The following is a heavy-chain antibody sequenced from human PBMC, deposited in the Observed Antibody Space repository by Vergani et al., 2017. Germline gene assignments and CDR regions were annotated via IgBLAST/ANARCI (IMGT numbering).Heavy chain of an antibody. CDR3: AKDSGLRGYDLREVSYMDV. V-gene: IGHV3-23*04. J-gene: IGHJ6*03. D-gene: IGHD5-12*01. Sequence: EVQLVESGGGLVQPGRSLRLSCAASGFTFDDYAMHWVRQAPGKGLEWVSAISGSGGSTYYADSVKGRFTISRDNSKNTLYLQMNSLRAEDTAVYYCAKDSGLRGYDLREVSYMDVWGKXP. CDR1: GFTFDDYA. CDR2: ISGSGGST.